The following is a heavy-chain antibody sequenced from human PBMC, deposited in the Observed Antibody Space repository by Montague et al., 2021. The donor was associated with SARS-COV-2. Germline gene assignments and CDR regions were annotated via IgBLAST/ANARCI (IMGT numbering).Heavy chain of an antibody. D-gene: IGHD2-21*02. J-gene: IGHJ5*02. Sequence: SETLSLTCSVSVGSISNYYWTWIRQPPGKGPEWIGNIYDSGSANXXPSLKSRTTISVDTSNNQFSLRLSSVTAADTAVYYCARAYCGGDCHVGPWGQGILVTVSS. CDR3: ARAYCGGDCHVGP. V-gene: IGHV4-59*01. CDR1: VGSISNYY. CDR2: IYDSGSA.